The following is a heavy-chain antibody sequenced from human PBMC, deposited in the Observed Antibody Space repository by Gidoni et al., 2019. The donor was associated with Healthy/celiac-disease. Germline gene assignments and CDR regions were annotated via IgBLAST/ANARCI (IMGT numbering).Heavy chain of an antibody. J-gene: IGHJ6*03. D-gene: IGHD5-12*01. Sequence: QVQLVQSGAEVKKPGASVQVSCKASGYPFTSYDINWVRQATGTGLEWMGWMNPNSGNTGYAQKFQGRVTMTRNTSISTAYMELSSLRSEDTAVYYCAREAATLSQDYSGYEYYYYYYMDVWGKGTTVTVSS. CDR2: MNPNSGNT. CDR1: GYPFTSYD. CDR3: AREAATLSQDYSGYEYYYYYYMDV. V-gene: IGHV1-8*01.